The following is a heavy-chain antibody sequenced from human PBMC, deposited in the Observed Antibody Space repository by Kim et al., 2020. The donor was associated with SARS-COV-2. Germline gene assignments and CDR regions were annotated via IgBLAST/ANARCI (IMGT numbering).Heavy chain of an antibody. D-gene: IGHD1-26*01. J-gene: IGHJ4*02. CDR3: ACISGSYSSVYYFDY. CDR2: IYHSGST. Sequence: SETLSLTCTVSGYSISSGYYWGWIRQPPGKGLEWIGSIYHSGSTYYNPSLKSRVTISVDTSKNQFSLKLSSVTAADTAVYYCACISGSYSSVYYFDYWGQGTLVTVSS. V-gene: IGHV4-38-2*02. CDR1: GYSISSGYY.